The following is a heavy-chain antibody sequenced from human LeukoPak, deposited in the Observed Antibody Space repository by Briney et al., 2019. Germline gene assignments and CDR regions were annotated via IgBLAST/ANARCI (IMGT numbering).Heavy chain of an antibody. CDR1: GFTVSNNY. J-gene: IGHJ6*03. CDR3: AREVRPDTAMDYYYYMDV. CDR2: IYNTGDT. D-gene: IGHD5-18*01. Sequence: GGSLRLSCAASGFTVSNNYMSWVRQAPGKGLEWVSFIYNTGDTYYADSVKGRFTISRDNSKNTLYLQMNSLRAEDTAVYYCAREVRPDTAMDYYYYMDVWGQRDHGHRLL. V-gene: IGHV3-53*01.